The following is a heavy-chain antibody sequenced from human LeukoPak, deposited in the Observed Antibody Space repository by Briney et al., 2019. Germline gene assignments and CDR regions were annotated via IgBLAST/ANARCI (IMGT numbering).Heavy chain of an antibody. CDR1: GYTFTSYY. Sequence: ASVKVSCEASGYTFTSYYMHWVRQAPGQGLEWMGIINPSGGSTSYAQKFQGRVTMTRDTSKSTVYMELSSLRAEDTAVYYCAKDSSLWLGGNPYYMDVWGKGTTVTISS. D-gene: IGHD3-10*01. V-gene: IGHV1-46*01. CDR3: AKDSSLWLGGNPYYMDV. CDR2: INPSGGST. J-gene: IGHJ6*03.